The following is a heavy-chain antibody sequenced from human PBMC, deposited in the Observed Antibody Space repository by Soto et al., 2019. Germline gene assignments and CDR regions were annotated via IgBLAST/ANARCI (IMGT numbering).Heavy chain of an antibody. V-gene: IGHV4-39*02. CDR3: ARERNYGDYET. CDR1: GGSISNSGHR. Sequence: SETLSLTCSVSGGSISNSGHRWGWIRQPPGKGLEWIGSINYSGSTYYNPSLKSRVTISVDTSKNQFSLKLSSVTAADTAVYYCARERNYGDYETWGQGTLVTVSS. J-gene: IGHJ5*02. CDR2: INYSGST. D-gene: IGHD4-17*01.